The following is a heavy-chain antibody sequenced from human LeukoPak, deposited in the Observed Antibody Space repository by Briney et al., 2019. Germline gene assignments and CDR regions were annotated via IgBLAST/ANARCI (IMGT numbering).Heavy chain of an antibody. J-gene: IGHJ4*02. Sequence: GGSLRLSCAASGFTFKNYGMSWVRQAPGKGLEWVSDISGTGANTYYADSVKGRFTISRDNSKNTLYLQMSSLRAEDTAVYYCVKITSVTGGDCWGQGTRLTVSS. CDR1: GFTFKNYG. D-gene: IGHD1-1*01. CDR2: ISGTGANT. V-gene: IGHV3-23*01. CDR3: VKITSVTGGDC.